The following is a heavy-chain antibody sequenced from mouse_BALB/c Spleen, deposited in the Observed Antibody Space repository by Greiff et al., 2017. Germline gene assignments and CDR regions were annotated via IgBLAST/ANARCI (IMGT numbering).Heavy chain of an antibody. D-gene: IGHD1-2*01. J-gene: IGHJ3*01. CDR3: AREYYGLYLFAY. CDR1: GFTFSSYY. V-gene: IGHV5-4*02. CDR2: ISDGGSYT. Sequence: EVKLQESGGGLVKLGGSLKLSCAASGFTFSSYYMSWVRQTPEKRLEWVATISDGGSYTYYPDSVKGRFTISRDNAKNNLYLQMSSLKSEDTAMYYCAREYYGLYLFAYWGQGTLVTVSA.